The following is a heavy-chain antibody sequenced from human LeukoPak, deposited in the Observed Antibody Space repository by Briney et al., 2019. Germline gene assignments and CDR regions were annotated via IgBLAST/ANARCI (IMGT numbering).Heavy chain of an antibody. CDR1: GFTFSSYG. V-gene: IGHV3-23*01. CDR2: ISGSGGST. D-gene: IGHD2-2*01. CDR3: AKRRSAAADYSLDY. Sequence: GGSLRLSCAASGFTFSSYGMPWVRQAPGKGLEWVSAISGSGGSTYYADSVKGRFTISRDNSKNTLYLQMNSLRAEDTAVYYCAKRRSAAADYSLDYWGQGTLVTVSS. J-gene: IGHJ4*02.